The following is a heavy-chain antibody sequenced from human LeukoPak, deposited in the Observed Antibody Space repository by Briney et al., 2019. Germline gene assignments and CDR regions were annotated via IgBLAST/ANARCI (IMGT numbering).Heavy chain of an antibody. Sequence: GRSLRPSCAASGFTFSSYAMHWVRKAPGKGLEWVAVISYDGSNKYYADSVKGRFTISRDNSKNTLYLQMNSLRAEDTAVYYCARGERGYSYGYDDFDYWGQGTLVTVSS. CDR3: ARGERGYSYGYDDFDY. J-gene: IGHJ4*02. CDR2: ISYDGSNK. V-gene: IGHV3-30*04. CDR1: GFTFSSYA. D-gene: IGHD5-18*01.